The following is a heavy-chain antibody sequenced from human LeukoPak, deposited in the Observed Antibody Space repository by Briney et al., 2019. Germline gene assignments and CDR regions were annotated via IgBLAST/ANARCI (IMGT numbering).Heavy chain of an antibody. V-gene: IGHV1-69*05. CDR2: IIPIFGTA. CDR1: GGTFSSYA. Sequence: SVKVSCKASGGTFSSYAISWVRQAPGQGLEWMGRIIPIFGTANYAQKFQGRVTITTDESASTAYMELSSLRSEDTAVYYCARDQYSSGWYGDYWGQGTLVTVSS. J-gene: IGHJ4*02. D-gene: IGHD6-19*01. CDR3: ARDQYSSGWYGDY.